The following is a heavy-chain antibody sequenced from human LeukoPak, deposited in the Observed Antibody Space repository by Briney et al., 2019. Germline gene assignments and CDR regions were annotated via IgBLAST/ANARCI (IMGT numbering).Heavy chain of an antibody. D-gene: IGHD4-11*01. V-gene: IGHV1-2*06. CDR3: ARAESSNWDTKYYFDY. J-gene: IGHJ4*02. Sequence: ASVKVSCKASGYTFTGYYMHWVRQAPGQGLGWMGRINPNSGGTNYAQKFQGRVTMTRDTSISTAYMELSRLRSDDTAVYYCARAESSNWDTKYYFDYWGQGTLVTVSS. CDR1: GYTFTGYY. CDR2: INPNSGGT.